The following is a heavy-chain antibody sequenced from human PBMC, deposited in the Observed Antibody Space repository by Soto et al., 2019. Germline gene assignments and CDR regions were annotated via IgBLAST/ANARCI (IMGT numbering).Heavy chain of an antibody. CDR2: FIVSGGST. D-gene: IGHD3-3*01. CDR3: AKGVLLRFLEWSIKRGYYYGMDV. CDR1: GFTFSSYA. J-gene: IGHJ6*02. Sequence: GGSLRLSCAASGFTFSSYAMSWVRQAPGKGLEWVSAFIVSGGSTYYADFVKGRFTISRDNSKNTLYLQMNSLRAEDTAVYYCAKGVLLRFLEWSIKRGYYYGMDVWGQGTTVTVSS. V-gene: IGHV3-23*01.